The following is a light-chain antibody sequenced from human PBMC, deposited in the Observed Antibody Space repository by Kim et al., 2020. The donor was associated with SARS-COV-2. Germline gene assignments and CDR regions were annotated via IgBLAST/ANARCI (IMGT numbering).Light chain of an antibody. Sequence: EIVMTQSPAILSVSPGEGGTLSCRASETISNNLAWYQQIPGQAPRLLIYDASTRVAGIPARFSGSGSGTEFTLTISSLQSEDFVIYYCQQYNHWPITFGGGTKVDIK. CDR1: ETISNN. V-gene: IGKV3-15*01. CDR3: QQYNHWPIT. CDR2: DAS. J-gene: IGKJ4*01.